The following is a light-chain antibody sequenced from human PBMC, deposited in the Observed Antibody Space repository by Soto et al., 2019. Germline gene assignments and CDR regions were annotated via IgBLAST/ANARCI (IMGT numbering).Light chain of an antibody. J-gene: IGLJ2*01. V-gene: IGLV2-14*01. CDR3: SSYTTSSTLL. Sequence: QSALTQPASVSGSPGQSITISCTGTSSGVGGYNYVSWYQQHPGKVPKLIIYEVSNRPSGVSNRFSGSKSGNTASLTISGLQAEDEADYYCSSYTTSSTLLFGGGTKLTVL. CDR2: EVS. CDR1: SSGVGGYNY.